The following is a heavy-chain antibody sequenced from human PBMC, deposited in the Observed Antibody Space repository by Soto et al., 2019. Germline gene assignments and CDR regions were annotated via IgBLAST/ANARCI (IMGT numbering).Heavy chain of an antibody. CDR3: AIRFTIFGVVKLSHDVDH. D-gene: IGHD3-3*01. V-gene: IGHV3-23*01. Sequence: EVQLLESGGGFVQPGGSLRLSCAASGFSFSNHAMSWVRQDPGKGLEWVSGISSGSGDNTYYAASVKGRFTISRDNSKSTLYLQRNNLRAEDTALYFCAIRFTIFGVVKLSHDVDHWGQGTLVTVSS. CDR2: ISSGSGDNT. J-gene: IGHJ4*02. CDR1: GFSFSNHA.